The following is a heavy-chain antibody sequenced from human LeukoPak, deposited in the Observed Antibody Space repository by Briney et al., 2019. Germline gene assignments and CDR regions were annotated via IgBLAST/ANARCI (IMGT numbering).Heavy chain of an antibody. V-gene: IGHV3-48*01. J-gene: IGHJ4*02. CDR3: ARDAPYYYDSSGYRLSYFDY. CDR2: IGSNIGTI. Sequence: HPGGSLRLSCAASGFTFSSYSMSWVRQAPGKGLEWFSSIGSNIGTIYYADSVKGRFTISRDNARNSLYLQMNSLRAEDTAVYYCARDAPYYYDSSGYRLSYFDYWGQGTLVTVSS. CDR1: GFTFSSYS. D-gene: IGHD3-22*01.